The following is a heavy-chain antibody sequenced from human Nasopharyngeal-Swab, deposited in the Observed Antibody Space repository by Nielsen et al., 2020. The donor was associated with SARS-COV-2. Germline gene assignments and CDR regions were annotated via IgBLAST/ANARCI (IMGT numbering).Heavy chain of an antibody. D-gene: IGHD3-9*01. Sequence: ESLKISCTVSGGSISSSSYYWGWIRQPPGKGLEWIGSIYYSGSTYYNPSLKSRVTISVDTSKNQFSLKLSSMTAADTAVYYCARQDWSLFDYWGQGTLVTVSS. J-gene: IGHJ4*02. CDR1: GGSISSSSYY. CDR3: ARQDWSLFDY. CDR2: IYYSGST. V-gene: IGHV4-39*01.